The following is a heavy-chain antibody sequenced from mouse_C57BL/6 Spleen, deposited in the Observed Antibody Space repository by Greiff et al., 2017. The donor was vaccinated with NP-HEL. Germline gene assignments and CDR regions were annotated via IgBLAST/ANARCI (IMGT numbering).Heavy chain of an antibody. D-gene: IGHD2-4*01. Sequence: EVKVEESGPELVKPGASVKISCKASGYSFTGYYMNWVKQSPEKSLEWIGEINPSTGGTTYNQKFKAKATLTVDKSSSTAYMQLKSLTSEDSAVYYCASYDYDGDYWGQGTTLTVSS. CDR2: INPSTGGT. CDR3: ASYDYDGDY. J-gene: IGHJ2*01. V-gene: IGHV1-42*01. CDR1: GYSFTGYY.